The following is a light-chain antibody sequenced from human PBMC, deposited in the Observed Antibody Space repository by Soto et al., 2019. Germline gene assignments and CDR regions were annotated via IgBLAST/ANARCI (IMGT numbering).Light chain of an antibody. V-gene: IGLV1-40*01. J-gene: IGLJ2*01. Sequence: QSVLTQPPSVSAAPGQSVTISCTGSSSNIGAGYDVHWYQQLPGTDPKLLIYDNTNRPSGVPDRFSGSKSGTSASLAITGLQAEDEADYYCQSYDSSLSGSVFGGGTKLTVL. CDR3: QSYDSSLSGSV. CDR2: DNT. CDR1: SSNIGAGYD.